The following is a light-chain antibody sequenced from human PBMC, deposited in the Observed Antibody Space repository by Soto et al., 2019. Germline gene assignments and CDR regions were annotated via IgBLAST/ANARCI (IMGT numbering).Light chain of an antibody. V-gene: IGKV1-5*03. CDR1: QSISRH. Sequence: DIHMTQSPSSLSPSVGDRVTLTCRASQSISRHLNWYQQKPGKAPKLLIYKASTLKSGVPSRFSGSGSGTEFTLTISSLQPDDFATYYCQHYNSYSEAFGQGTKVDIK. CDR2: KAS. J-gene: IGKJ1*01. CDR3: QHYNSYSEA.